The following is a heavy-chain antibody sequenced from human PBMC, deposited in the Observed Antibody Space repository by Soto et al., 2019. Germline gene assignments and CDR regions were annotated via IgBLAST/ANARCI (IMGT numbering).Heavy chain of an antibody. CDR1: SGSISSSNW. V-gene: IGHV4-4*02. CDR3: ARDLRFAPGAFDI. Sequence: PSETLSLTCAVSSGSISSSNWWSWVRQPPGKVLEWIGEIYHSGSTNYNPSLKSRVTISVDKSKNQFSLKLSSVTAADTAVYYCARDLRFAPGAFDIWGQGTMVTVSS. J-gene: IGHJ3*02. CDR2: IYHSGST. D-gene: IGHD3-3*01.